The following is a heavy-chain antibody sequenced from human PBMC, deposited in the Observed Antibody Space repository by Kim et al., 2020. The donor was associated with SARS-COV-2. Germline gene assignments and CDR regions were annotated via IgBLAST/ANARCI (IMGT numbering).Heavy chain of an antibody. Sequence: GGSLRLSCAASGFIFSDYAIHWVRRAPGMGLQYVSATTRDGDGSFYADSVKDRFTIFRDNSKNTLFLQMSGLRVEDTAVYYCGRYGRNYWAVHWGQGTRVTVPS. V-gene: IGHV3-64D*06. CDR3: GRYGRNYWAVH. CDR1: GFIFSDYA. D-gene: IGHD1-7*01. J-gene: IGHJ4*02. CDR2: TTRDGDGS.